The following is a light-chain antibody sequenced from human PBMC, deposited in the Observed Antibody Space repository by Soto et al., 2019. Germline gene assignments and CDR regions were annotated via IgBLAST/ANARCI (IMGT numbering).Light chain of an antibody. V-gene: IGKV1-9*01. J-gene: IGKJ5*01. CDR3: QQHNDYPLT. Sequence: DIQLTQSPSFLSASVGDRVTITCRARHDISSYLTWYHQKPVKAPTVLIYASSTLQGGVPSRFSGSGSGTEFTLTISSLQSEEFASYYCQQHNDYPLTFGQGTRLE. CDR1: HDISSY. CDR2: ASS.